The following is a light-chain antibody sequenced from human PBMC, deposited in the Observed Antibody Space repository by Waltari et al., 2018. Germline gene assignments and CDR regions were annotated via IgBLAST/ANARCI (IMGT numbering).Light chain of an antibody. Sequence: IQMPQSPSTLSASVGYRLILTCRASQSISKWLAWYQQKPGKAPKLLLYKASTLESGVPSRFSGSGSWTDFTLTISSLQPDDFATYYCQQYNSYSLLSFGGGTKVEIK. J-gene: IGKJ4*01. CDR1: QSISKW. CDR2: KAS. CDR3: QQYNSYSLLS. V-gene: IGKV1-5*03.